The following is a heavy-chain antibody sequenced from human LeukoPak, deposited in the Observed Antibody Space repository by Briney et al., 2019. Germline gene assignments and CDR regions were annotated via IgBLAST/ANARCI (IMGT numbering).Heavy chain of an antibody. V-gene: IGHV3-23*01. Sequence: GGSLRLSCSASGGTFTSYAMSWIRQAPGKGLEWVSVIVGSGGSTYYADSVKGRFTISRDNSKNTLDLQMNSRRAEDTAVYYCAKYTTYLDYWGQGTLVTVSS. CDR1: GGTFTSYA. D-gene: IGHD1-1*01. CDR2: IVGSGGST. CDR3: AKYTTYLDY. J-gene: IGHJ4*02.